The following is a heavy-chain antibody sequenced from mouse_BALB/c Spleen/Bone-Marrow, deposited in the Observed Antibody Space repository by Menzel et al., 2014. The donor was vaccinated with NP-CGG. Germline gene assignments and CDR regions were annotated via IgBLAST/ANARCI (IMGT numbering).Heavy chain of an antibody. CDR1: GYTFTAYA. Sequence: VKLQESGPEVVRPGVSVKLSCKGSGYTFTAYAMHWVKQSHAESLEWIGLISTYSGNTHYNQDFKGKATMTVDKSSSTAYMELARLTSEDSAIYCCARNFYGSSYFDYWGQGTTLTVSS. D-gene: IGHD1-1*01. V-gene: IGHV1-67*01. J-gene: IGHJ2*01. CDR2: ISTYSGNT. CDR3: ARNFYGSSYFDY.